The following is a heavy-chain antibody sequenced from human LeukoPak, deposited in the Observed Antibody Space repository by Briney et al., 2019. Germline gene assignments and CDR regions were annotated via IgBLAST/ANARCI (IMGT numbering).Heavy chain of an antibody. Sequence: PSETLSLTCTVSGGSINNYYWYWIRQPPGKGLEWIGYIYYTGSTNYNPSLKSRVTISVDTSKNHFSLKVNSVTPADTAVYFCARAGYSSSWYLDYWGQGTLVTVSS. CDR2: IYYTGST. V-gene: IGHV4-59*01. CDR1: GGSINNYY. CDR3: ARAGYSSSWYLDY. D-gene: IGHD6-13*01. J-gene: IGHJ4*02.